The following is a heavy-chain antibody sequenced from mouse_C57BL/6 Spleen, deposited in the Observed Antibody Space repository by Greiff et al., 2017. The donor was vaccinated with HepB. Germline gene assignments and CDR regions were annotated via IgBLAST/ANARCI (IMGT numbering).Heavy chain of an antibody. Sequence: VQLQQSGAELVRPGASVKLSCTASGFNIKDDYMHWVKQRPEQGLEWIGWIDPENGDTEYASKSQGKATITADTSSNTAYLQLSSLTSEDTAVYYCTLYGSSHYFDYWGQGTTLTVSS. D-gene: IGHD1-1*01. CDR2: IDPENGDT. J-gene: IGHJ2*01. CDR1: GFNIKDDY. CDR3: TLYGSSHYFDY. V-gene: IGHV14-4*01.